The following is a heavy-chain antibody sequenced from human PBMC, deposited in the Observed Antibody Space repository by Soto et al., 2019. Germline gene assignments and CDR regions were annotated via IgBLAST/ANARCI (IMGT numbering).Heavy chain of an antibody. CDR2: INSDGSST. CDR3: ARDGERSRLWFGDYYYYGMDV. D-gene: IGHD3-10*01. J-gene: IGHJ6*02. V-gene: IGHV3-74*01. CDR1: GFTFSSYW. Sequence: PGGPLRLSCAASGFTFSSYWMHWVRQAPGKGLVWVSRINSDGSSTSYADSVKGRFTISRDNAKNTLYLQMNSLRAEDTAVYYCARDGERSRLWFGDYYYYGMDVWGQGTTVTVSS.